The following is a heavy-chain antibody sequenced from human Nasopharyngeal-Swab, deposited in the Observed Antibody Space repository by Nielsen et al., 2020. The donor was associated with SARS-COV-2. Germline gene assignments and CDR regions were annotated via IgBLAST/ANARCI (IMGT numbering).Heavy chain of an antibody. D-gene: IGHD6-13*01. J-gene: IGHJ4*02. V-gene: IGHV3-48*01. Sequence: GESLKISCAASGFTFSSYSMNWVRQAPGKGLEWVSYISSSSSTIYYADSVKGRFTISRDNAKNSLYLQMNSLRAEDTAVYYCARPTSIAAAGTMEDYWGQGTLVTVSS. CDR2: ISSSSSTI. CDR1: GFTFSSYS. CDR3: ARPTSIAAAGTMEDY.